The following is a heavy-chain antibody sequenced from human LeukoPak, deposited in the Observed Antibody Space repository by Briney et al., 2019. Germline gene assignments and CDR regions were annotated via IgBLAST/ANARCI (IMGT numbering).Heavy chain of an antibody. CDR1: GGSLSGYY. CDR2: INHSGST. J-gene: IGHJ4*02. V-gene: IGHV4-34*01. D-gene: IGHD3-9*01. Sequence: SETLSLTCAVYGGSLSGYYWSWIRQPPGKGLEWIGEINHSGSTNYNPSLKSRVTISVDTSKNQFSLKLSSVTAADTAVYYCARLYDILTRPFDYWGQGTLVTVSS. CDR3: ARLYDILTRPFDY.